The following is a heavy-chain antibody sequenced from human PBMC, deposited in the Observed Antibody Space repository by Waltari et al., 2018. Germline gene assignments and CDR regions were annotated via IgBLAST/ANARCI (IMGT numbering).Heavy chain of an antibody. D-gene: IGHD2-15*01. J-gene: IGHJ5*02. V-gene: IGHV1-69*13. CDR3: ARGYAHCNDGGCFSNWLDP. CDR2: IIPMFGKE. CDR1: GYTFNNYA. Sequence: QVHLVQSGAEVKKPGSSVKVSCTASGYTFNNYAITWVRQAPGQGLEWVGGIIPMFGKEKYAQKCQVRLTNAADEATSTAYMELRILTSEDTATYYCARGYAHCNDGGCFSNWLDPWGQGTLVTVSS.